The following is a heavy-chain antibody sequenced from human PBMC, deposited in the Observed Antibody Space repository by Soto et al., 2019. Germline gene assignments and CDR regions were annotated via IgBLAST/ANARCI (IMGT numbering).Heavy chain of an antibody. Sequence: EVQLVESGGGLVQPGGSLRLSCAASGFTFSNYWMHWVRQAPGKGLVWVSRISSDEITTGYADSVKGRFTISRDNAKNTLYLQMNSLRAEDTAVYHCARAVTMTRNTFDFWGQGTMVTVSS. D-gene: IGHD3-22*01. CDR1: GFTFSNYW. V-gene: IGHV3-74*01. CDR3: ARAVTMTRNTFDF. J-gene: IGHJ3*01. CDR2: ISSDEITT.